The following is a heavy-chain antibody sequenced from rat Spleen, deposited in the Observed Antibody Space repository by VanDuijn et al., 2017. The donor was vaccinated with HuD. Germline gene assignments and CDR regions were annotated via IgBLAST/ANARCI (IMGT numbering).Heavy chain of an antibody. D-gene: IGHD1-9*01. J-gene: IGHJ2*01. CDR3: ARQDIYYGYNYGYFDY. V-gene: IGHV3-3*01. CDR2: INNAGST. Sequence: VQLQESGPGLVKPSQSLSLTCSVTGYSIRSSYSWNWIRKFPGNKLEWMGYINNAGSTNYNPSLQSRLSITSDTSKNQFFLQVNSVTTEDTATYYCARQDIYYGYNYGYFDYWGQGVMVTVSS. CDR1: GYSIRSSYS.